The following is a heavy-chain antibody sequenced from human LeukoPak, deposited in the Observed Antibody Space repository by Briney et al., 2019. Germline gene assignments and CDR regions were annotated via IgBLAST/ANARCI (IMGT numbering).Heavy chain of an antibody. J-gene: IGHJ6*02. V-gene: IGHV3-30*04. Sequence: GGSLRLSCVASGLTFSNSAMHWVRQAPGKGLEWVAIMSFDGSHERYGDSVKGRFTLSRDNSKNTLYLQINSLRAEDTAVYYCARDLYGMDVWGQGTTVTVSS. CDR3: ARDLYGMDV. CDR2: MSFDGSHE. CDR1: GLTFSNSA.